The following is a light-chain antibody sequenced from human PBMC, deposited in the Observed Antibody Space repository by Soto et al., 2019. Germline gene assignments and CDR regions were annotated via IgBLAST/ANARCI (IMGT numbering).Light chain of an antibody. J-gene: IGKJ1*01. V-gene: IGKV4-1*01. CDR1: QSILYTSNNRNY. Sequence: DIVMTQSPDSLAVSLGERATINCNSSQSILYTSNNRNYLAWYQQKPGQPPKLLLNWASARESGVPDRFSGSGSGTDFTLTINSLQNDDVDTYYCQQSYTPPWTLGQGTKVDIK. CDR2: WAS. CDR3: QQSYTPPWT.